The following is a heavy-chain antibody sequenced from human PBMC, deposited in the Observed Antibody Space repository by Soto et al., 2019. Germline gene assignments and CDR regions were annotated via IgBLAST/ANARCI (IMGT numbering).Heavy chain of an antibody. V-gene: IGHV4-34*01. J-gene: IGHJ4*02. CDR1: GGSFSGYY. Sequence: SETLSLTCAVYGGSFSGYYWSWIRQPPGKGLEWIWEINHSGSTNYNPSLKSRVTISVDTSKNQFSLKLSSVTAADTAVYYCARGPPSWYVGATTMEFDYWGQGTLVTVSS. CDR3: ARGPPSWYVGATTMEFDY. D-gene: IGHD1-26*01. CDR2: INHSGST.